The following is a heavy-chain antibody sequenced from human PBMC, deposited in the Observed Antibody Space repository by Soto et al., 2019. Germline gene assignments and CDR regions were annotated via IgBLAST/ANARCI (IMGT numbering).Heavy chain of an antibody. J-gene: IGHJ4*02. V-gene: IGHV3-11*01. CDR3: ARDIAPHSGWYCCADY. CDR2: ISSSGSTI. CDR1: GFTLSDYY. Sequence: PGGSLRLSCAASGFTLSDYYMSWIRQAPGKGLEWVSYISSSGSTIYYADSVKGRFTISRDNAKNSLYLQMNSLRAEDTAVYYCARDIAPHSGWYCCADYWGQGTLVTVSS. D-gene: IGHD6-19*01.